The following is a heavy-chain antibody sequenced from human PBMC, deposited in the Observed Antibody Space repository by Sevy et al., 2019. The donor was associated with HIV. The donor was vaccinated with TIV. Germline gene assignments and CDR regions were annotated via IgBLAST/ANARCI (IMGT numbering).Heavy chain of an antibody. CDR3: ARPYTGGWYGGWDY. J-gene: IGHJ4*02. CDR1: GGSISSYY. V-gene: IGHV4-59*01. Sequence: SETLSLTCTVSGGSISSYYWSWIRQPPGKGLEWIGYIYDSGSTNYNPSLQSRVTISVDTSKNQFSLNLRSVTAADTAVYFCARPYTGGWYGGWDYWGQGTLVTVSS. D-gene: IGHD6-19*01. CDR2: IYDSGST.